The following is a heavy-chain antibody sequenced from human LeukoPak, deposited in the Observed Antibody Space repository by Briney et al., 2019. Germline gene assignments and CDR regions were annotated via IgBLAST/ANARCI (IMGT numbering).Heavy chain of an antibody. CDR3: ARGVVPAAIGYFDY. CDR1: GFTFSSYA. V-gene: IGHV3-30-3*01. Sequence: PGGSLRLSCAASGFTFSSYAMHWVRQAPGKGLEWVAVISYDGSNKYHADSVKGRFTISRDSSKNTLYLQMNSLRAEDTAVYYCARGVVPAAIGYFDYWGQGTLVTVSS. J-gene: IGHJ4*02. CDR2: ISYDGSNK. D-gene: IGHD2-2*02.